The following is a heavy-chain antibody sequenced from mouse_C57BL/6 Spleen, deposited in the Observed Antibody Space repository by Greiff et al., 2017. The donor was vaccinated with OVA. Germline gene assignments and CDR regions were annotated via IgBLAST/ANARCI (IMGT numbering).Heavy chain of an antibody. J-gene: IGHJ2*01. CDR2: IYPRSGNT. Sequence: VQLQESGAELARPGASVKLSCKASGYTFTSYGISWVKQRTGQGLEWIGEIYPRSGNTYYNEKFKGKATLTADKSSSTAYMELRSLTSEDSAVYFCARWYGSSYDFDYWGQGTTLTVSS. CDR1: GYTFTSYG. D-gene: IGHD1-1*01. V-gene: IGHV1-81*01. CDR3: ARWYGSSYDFDY.